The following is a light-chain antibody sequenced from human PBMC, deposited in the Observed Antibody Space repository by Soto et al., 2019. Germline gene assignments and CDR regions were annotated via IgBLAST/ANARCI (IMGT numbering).Light chain of an antibody. J-gene: IGLJ3*02. Sequence: QSALTQPASVSGSPGQSITISCTGTSSDVGGYNFVSWYEQHPGKAPRLMIFEVNNRHSGVSDRFSGSKSGNTATLTISGLQAEDEADYYCSSYTFSSTLVVFGGGTKLTVL. CDR1: SSDVGGYNF. CDR2: EVN. V-gene: IGLV2-14*01. CDR3: SSYTFSSTLVV.